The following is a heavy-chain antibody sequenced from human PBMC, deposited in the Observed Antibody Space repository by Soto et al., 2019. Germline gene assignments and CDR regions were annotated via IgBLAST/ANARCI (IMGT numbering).Heavy chain of an antibody. D-gene: IGHD5-18*01. V-gene: IGHV1-18*04. CDR1: GFTFGGFG. CDR3: ARGYSYGSYWYFDL. CDR2: ITASNGNT. Sequence: ASVKVSCKASGFTFGGFGITWVRQAPGQGLEWMGWITASNGNTKFAQNLQGRVTMTTDTSTSTAYMELWRLRSDDTAVYYCARGYSYGSYWYFDLWGRGTLVTVSP. J-gene: IGHJ2*01.